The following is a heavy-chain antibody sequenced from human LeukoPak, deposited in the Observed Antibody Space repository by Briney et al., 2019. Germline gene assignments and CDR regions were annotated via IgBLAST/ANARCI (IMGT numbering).Heavy chain of an antibody. J-gene: IGHJ4*02. D-gene: IGHD6-6*01. CDR1: GVTFRSYW. CDR2: IRDDGSEE. Sequence: AGSLRLSCAASGVTFRSYWRSWVRQAPGKGLEWVANIRDDGSEEHYVDSVRGLFTISRDNAKNSLYVQMTSLRAEHTAVYYCACSSSSPYWGQGPLVTVSS. V-gene: IGHV3-7*03. CDR3: ACSSSSPY.